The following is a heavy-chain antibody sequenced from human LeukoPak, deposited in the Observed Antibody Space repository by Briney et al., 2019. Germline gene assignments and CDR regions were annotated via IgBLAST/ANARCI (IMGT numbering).Heavy chain of an antibody. CDR3: TRRHCSSTSCYYDY. Sequence: GESLKISCKGSGYSFTSYWIGWVRQMPGKGLEWMGIIYPGDSDTRYSPSFQGQVTIPADKSITTAYLQWSSLRASDTALYYCTRRHCSSTSCYYDYWGQGTLVTVSS. CDR2: IYPGDSDT. CDR1: GYSFTSYW. D-gene: IGHD2-2*01. J-gene: IGHJ4*02. V-gene: IGHV5-51*01.